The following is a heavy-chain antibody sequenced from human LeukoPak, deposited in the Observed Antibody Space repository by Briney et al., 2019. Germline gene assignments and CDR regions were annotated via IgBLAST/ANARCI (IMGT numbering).Heavy chain of an antibody. D-gene: IGHD1-26*01. J-gene: IGHJ4*02. CDR2: ISGSGGST. CDR1: GFTFSSYA. Sequence: GGSLRLSCAASGFTFSSYAMSWVRLAPGKGLEWVSAISGSGGSTYYADSMKGRFTISRDNSKNTLYLQMNSLRAEDTAVYYCAKVVGATIFDYWGQGTLVTVSS. V-gene: IGHV3-23*01. CDR3: AKVVGATIFDY.